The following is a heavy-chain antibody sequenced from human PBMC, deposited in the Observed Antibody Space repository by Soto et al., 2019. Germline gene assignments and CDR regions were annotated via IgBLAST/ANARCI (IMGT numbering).Heavy chain of an antibody. Sequence: SVKVSCKASGGTFSSYAISWVRQAPGQGLEWMGGIIPIFGTANYAQKFQGRVTITADKSTSTAYMELSSLRSEDTAVYYCARSGYCTNGVCYPTYYYYGMDVWGQGTTVIVSS. D-gene: IGHD2-8*01. J-gene: IGHJ6*02. CDR1: GGTFSSYA. CDR2: IIPIFGTA. CDR3: ARSGYCTNGVCYPTYYYYGMDV. V-gene: IGHV1-69*06.